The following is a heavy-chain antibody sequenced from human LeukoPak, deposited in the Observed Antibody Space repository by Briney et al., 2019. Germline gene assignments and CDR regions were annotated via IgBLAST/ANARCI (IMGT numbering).Heavy chain of an antibody. CDR1: GYSISSTNW. V-gene: IGHV4-28*01. D-gene: IGHD1-26*01. Sequence: SETLSLTCAVSGYSISSTNWWGWIRQPPGKGLEWIGYIYYSGSTYYNPSLQSRVTMSVDTSKNQFSLKLSSVTAVDTAVYYCAIRSGSHWTFDYWGQGTLVTVSS. J-gene: IGHJ4*02. CDR2: IYYSGST. CDR3: AIRSGSHWTFDY.